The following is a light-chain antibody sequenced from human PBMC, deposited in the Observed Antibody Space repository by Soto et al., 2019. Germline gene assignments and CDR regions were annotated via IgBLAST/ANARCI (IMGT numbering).Light chain of an antibody. CDR2: GAS. CDR3: QQDGSSPEYT. CDR1: QSVSSSY. J-gene: IGKJ2*01. V-gene: IGKV3-20*01. Sequence: EIVLTQSPGTLSLSPGERATLSCRASQSVSSSYLAWYQQKPGQAPRLLIYGASSRATGVPDRFSGSGSGTDFTLSISSLESEDFAVYYCQQDGSSPEYTFGQGTKLEIK.